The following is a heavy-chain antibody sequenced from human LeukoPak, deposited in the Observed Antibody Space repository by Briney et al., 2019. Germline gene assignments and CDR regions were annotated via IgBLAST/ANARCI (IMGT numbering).Heavy chain of an antibody. CDR2: ISGSGGST. CDR1: GFTFSSYA. V-gene: IGHV3-23*01. J-gene: IGHJ3*02. CDR3: ARSLIADGAFDI. Sequence: GGSLRLSCAAPGFTFSSYAMSWVRQAPGKGLEWVSAISGSGGSTYYADSVKGRFTISRENAKNSLFLQMSSLRVEDTAVYYCARSLIADGAFDIWGQGTMVTVSS. D-gene: IGHD2-21*01.